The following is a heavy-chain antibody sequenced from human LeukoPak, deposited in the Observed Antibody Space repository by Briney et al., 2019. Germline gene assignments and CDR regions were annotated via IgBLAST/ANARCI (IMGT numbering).Heavy chain of an antibody. J-gene: IGHJ4*02. Sequence: PGGSLRLSCAASGFTFSSYGMDWVRQAPGKGLEWVAFIRYDGSNKYYADSVKGRFTISRDNSKNTLYLQMNSLRAEDTAVYYCAKDLGYCSSTSCYPFFDYWGQGTLVTVSS. V-gene: IGHV3-30*02. CDR3: AKDLGYCSSTSCYPFFDY. CDR2: IRYDGSNK. D-gene: IGHD2-2*01. CDR1: GFTFSSYG.